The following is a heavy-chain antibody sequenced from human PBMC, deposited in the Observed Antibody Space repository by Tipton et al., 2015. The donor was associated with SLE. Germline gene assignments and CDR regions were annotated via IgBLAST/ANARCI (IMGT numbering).Heavy chain of an antibody. Sequence: TLSLTCTVSGDSISSSSYYWGWIRQPPGKGLEWIGSVYSSGSTYYNPSLKSRVTISVDTSKNRFSLRLNSVTAADTAVYYCARQPAAFDIWGQGTRVTVSS. V-gene: IGHV4-39*01. CDR3: ARQPAAFDI. J-gene: IGHJ3*02. CDR1: GDSISSSSYY. CDR2: VYSSGST.